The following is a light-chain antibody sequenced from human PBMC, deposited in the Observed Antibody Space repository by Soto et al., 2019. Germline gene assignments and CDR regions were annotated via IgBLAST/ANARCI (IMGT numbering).Light chain of an antibody. CDR3: QQYGSSPYT. CDR2: GAS. CDR1: QSVDSSY. V-gene: IGKV3-20*01. J-gene: IGKJ2*01. Sequence: EIVLTQSPGTLSLSPGERATLSCRASQSVDSSYLAWYQQKPGQAPRLLIYGASSRATGIPDRFSGSGSGTDFTLTISRLEPEDFAVYYCQQYGSSPYTLGQGTKLEIK.